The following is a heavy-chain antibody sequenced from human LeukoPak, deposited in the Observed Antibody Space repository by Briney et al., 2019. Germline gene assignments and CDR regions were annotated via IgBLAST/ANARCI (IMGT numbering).Heavy chain of an antibody. Sequence: SVKVSCKASGGTFSSYAISWVRQAPGQGLEWMGGIIPIFGTANYAQKFPGRVTITADESTSTAYMELSSLRSEDTAVYYCARDGAVAGYFDYWGQGTLVTASS. CDR3: ARDGAVAGYFDY. J-gene: IGHJ4*02. V-gene: IGHV1-69*01. CDR2: IIPIFGTA. D-gene: IGHD6-19*01. CDR1: GGTFSSYA.